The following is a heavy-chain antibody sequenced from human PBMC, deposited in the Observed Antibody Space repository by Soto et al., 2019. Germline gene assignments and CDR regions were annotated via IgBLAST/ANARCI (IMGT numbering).Heavy chain of an antibody. CDR1: GFTFSSSA. V-gene: IGHV3-23*01. D-gene: IGHD6-19*01. CDR2: IRGTNGTT. Sequence: EVQLLESGGGLVQPGGSLRLSCAASGFTFSSSAMSWVRQAPGKGLEWVSAIRGTNGTTHYAESVKGRLTISRDNSKNTLYLRMNFLRAEDTAVYYCAKCTVYTIVTRGWCDWLDTCGEGTLVIVSS. J-gene: IGHJ5*02. CDR3: AKCTVYTIVTRGWCDWLDT.